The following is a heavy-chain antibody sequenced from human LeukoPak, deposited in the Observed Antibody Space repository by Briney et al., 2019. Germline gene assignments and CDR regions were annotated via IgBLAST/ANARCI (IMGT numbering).Heavy chain of an antibody. CDR1: GFTFGDYA. V-gene: IGHV3-7*03. Sequence: GRSLRLSCTASGFTFGDYAMSWFRQAPGKGLEWVANIKLDGSEKNYVDSVKGRFTISRDNTKNSLYLQMNSLRVEDTAVFYCARDQYDTWSRRGNFDSWGQGTLVIVSS. CDR3: ARDQYDTWSRRGNFDS. CDR2: IKLDGSEK. J-gene: IGHJ4*02. D-gene: IGHD3-3*01.